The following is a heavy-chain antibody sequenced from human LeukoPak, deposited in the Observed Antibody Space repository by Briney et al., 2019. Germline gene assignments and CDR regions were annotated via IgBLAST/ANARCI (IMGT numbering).Heavy chain of an antibody. CDR1: GYTFTSYG. D-gene: IGHD2-2*01. J-gene: IGHJ4*02. CDR2: ISAYNGNT. V-gene: IGHV1-18*04. Sequence: VASVKVSCKASGYTFTSYGISWVRQAPGQGLEWMGWISAYNGNTNYAQKLQGRVTMTTDTSTSTAYMELRSLRSDDTAVYYCARDPMDVVVSAANLDYWGQGTLVTVSS. CDR3: ARDPMDVVVSAANLDY.